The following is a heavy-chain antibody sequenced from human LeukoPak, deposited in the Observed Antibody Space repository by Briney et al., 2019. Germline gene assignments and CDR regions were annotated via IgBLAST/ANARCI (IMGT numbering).Heavy chain of an antibody. Sequence: GASVKVSCKASGYTFTSYGISWVRQAPGHGLEWMGCISAYNGNTNYAQKLQGRVTMTTNTTTSTAYMELGSLRFDDTAVYFCARSRSGLDYWDQGTLVTASS. CDR1: GYTFTSYG. CDR3: ARSRSGLDY. V-gene: IGHV1-18*01. CDR2: ISAYNGNT. J-gene: IGHJ4*02. D-gene: IGHD3-3*01.